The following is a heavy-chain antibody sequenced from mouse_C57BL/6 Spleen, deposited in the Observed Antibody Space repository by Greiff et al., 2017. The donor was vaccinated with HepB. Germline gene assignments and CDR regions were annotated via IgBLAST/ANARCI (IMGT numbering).Heavy chain of an antibody. J-gene: IGHJ1*03. CDR2: FYPGDGDT. D-gene: IGHD2-5*01. CDR1: GYAFSSSW. CDR3: ARSAYYSNYERYFDV. Sequence: VKLIESGPELVKPGASVKISCKASGYAFSSSWMNWVNQRPGNGLEWIGRFYPGDGDTNYNGKFKGKATLTADKSSSTAYMQLSSLTSEDSAVYFCARSAYYSNYERYFDVWGTGTTVTVSS. V-gene: IGHV1-82*01.